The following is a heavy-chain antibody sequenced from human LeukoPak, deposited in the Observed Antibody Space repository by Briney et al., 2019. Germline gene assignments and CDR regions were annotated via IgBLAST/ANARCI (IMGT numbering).Heavy chain of an antibody. CDR2: TTSDGSSS. CDR1: GFTFRTFD. V-gene: IGHV3-23*01. J-gene: IGHJ3*02. CDR3: ARSTVRWAFDI. Sequence: GGSLRLSCAASGFTFRTFDMSWVRHAPGKGLEWVSSTTSDGSSSTHAGSVKGRFTISRDNSQNTLYLQMNNLRAEDTGLYYCARSTVRWAFDIWGQGTMVTVSS. D-gene: IGHD4-4*01.